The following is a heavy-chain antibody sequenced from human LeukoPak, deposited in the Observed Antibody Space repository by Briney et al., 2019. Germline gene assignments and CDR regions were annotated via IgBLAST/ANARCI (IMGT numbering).Heavy chain of an antibody. CDR2: IIASSGAT. V-gene: IGHV3-23*01. D-gene: IGHD5-12*01. Sequence: GGSLRLSCAASGFSFNNYAMNWVRQAPGKRLEWVSIIIASSGATVYADSVKGRFTISRDISKNTLYLQMNNLRVEDTAVYYCVKGAYDYIEVAYFDFWGQGILVTVSS. J-gene: IGHJ4*01. CDR3: VKGAYDYIEVAYFDF. CDR1: GFSFNNYA.